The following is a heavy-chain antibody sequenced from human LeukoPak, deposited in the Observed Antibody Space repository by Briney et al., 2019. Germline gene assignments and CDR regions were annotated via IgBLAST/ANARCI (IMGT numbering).Heavy chain of an antibody. D-gene: IGHD2/OR15-2a*01. CDR1: GFTFSSYA. CDR2: IWYGGSNK. Sequence: GGSLRLSCAASGFTFSSYAMHWVRQAPGKGLEWVAVIWYGGSNKYYADSVKGRFTISRDNSKNTLYLQMNSLRAEDTAVYYCAKGHVKIGYYYYMDVWGKGTTVTVSS. V-gene: IGHV3-30*02. J-gene: IGHJ6*03. CDR3: AKGHVKIGYYYYMDV.